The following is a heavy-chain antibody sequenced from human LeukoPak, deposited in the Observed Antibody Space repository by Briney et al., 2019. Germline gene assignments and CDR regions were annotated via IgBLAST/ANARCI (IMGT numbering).Heavy chain of an antibody. CDR1: GFTVSSNY. J-gene: IGHJ6*02. CDR3: AREGLSGSSGSDYYYYYGMDV. Sequence: GGSLRLSCAASGFTVSSNYMSWVRQAPGKGLEWVSVIYSGGSTYYADSVKGRFTISRDNSKNTLYLQMNSLRAEDTAVYYCAREGLSGSSGSDYYYYYGMDVWGQGTTVTVSS. D-gene: IGHD6-19*01. V-gene: IGHV3-66*01. CDR2: IYSGGST.